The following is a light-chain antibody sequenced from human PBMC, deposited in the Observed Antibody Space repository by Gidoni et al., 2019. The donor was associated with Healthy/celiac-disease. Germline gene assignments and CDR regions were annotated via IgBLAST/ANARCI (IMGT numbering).Light chain of an antibody. CDR1: QSVSSY. J-gene: IGKJ1*01. CDR3: QQEET. V-gene: IGKV3-11*01. Sequence: IVLTQSPATLSLPPGERATLSCRASQSVSSYLAWYQQKPGQAPRLLIYDASNRATGIPARFSGSGSGTDFTLTISLEPEDFAVYYCQQEETFGQGTKVEIK. CDR2: DAS.